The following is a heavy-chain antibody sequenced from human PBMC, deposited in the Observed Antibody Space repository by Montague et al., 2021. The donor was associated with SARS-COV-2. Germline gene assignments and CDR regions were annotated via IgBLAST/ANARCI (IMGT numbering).Heavy chain of an antibody. J-gene: IGHJ4*02. Sequence: SETLSLTCTVSGDSISNSNWWTWFRQSPGRGLVWIREIFRGGDSNYNPXXKSRVTMSVDMSRNQFSLSLSNVTAADTAIYYCVRGGTMTVVVFDYWGQGTLVTVSS. CDR2: IFRGGDS. CDR3: VRGGTMTVVVFDY. V-gene: IGHV4-4*02. D-gene: IGHD3-22*01. CDR1: GDSISNSNW.